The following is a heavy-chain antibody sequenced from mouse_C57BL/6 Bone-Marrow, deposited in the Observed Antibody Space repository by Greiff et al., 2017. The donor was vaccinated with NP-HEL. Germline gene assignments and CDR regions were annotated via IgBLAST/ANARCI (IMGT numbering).Heavy chain of an antibody. CDR1: GYTFTSYW. CDR3: SRGYGSSLYYYAMDY. D-gene: IGHD1-1*01. V-gene: IGHV1-64*01. CDR2: IHPNSGST. Sequence: QVQLQQPGAELVKPGASVKLSCKASGYTFTSYWMHWVKQRPGQGLEWIGMIHPNSGSTNYNEKFKSKATLHVDKSSSTAYMQLSSLTSEDSAVYYCSRGYGSSLYYYAMDYWGQGTSVTVSS. J-gene: IGHJ4*01.